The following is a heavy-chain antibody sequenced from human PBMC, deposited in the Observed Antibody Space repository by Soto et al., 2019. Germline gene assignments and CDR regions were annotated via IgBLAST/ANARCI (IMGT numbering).Heavy chain of an antibody. Sequence: QVQLQESAPGLVKPSETLSLTCTVPGGSISSYYWSWIRQPPGKGLERIGSIYYSGSTNYNPSLKSRVTSSVDTSNNQFSLKLGSVTAADTAVYYCARNIYRYYYFMDVWVKGTTVTVSS. J-gene: IGHJ6*03. CDR1: GGSISSYY. CDR2: IYYSGST. V-gene: IGHV4-59*08. D-gene: IGHD3-16*02. CDR3: ARNIYRYYYFMDV.